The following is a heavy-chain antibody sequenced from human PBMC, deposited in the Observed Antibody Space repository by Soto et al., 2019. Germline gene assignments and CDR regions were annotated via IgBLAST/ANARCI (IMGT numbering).Heavy chain of an antibody. D-gene: IGHD3-22*01. CDR1: GYILSSYY. J-gene: IGHJ4*01. CDR2: INPSGGST. Sequence: GASVKVSCKASGYILSSYYMHWVRQAPGQGLEWMGIINPSGGSTTYAQKFQGRVTMTRDTSASTVYMELSSLRSDDTAMYYCARGMGSYYDSSGSVDFDYWG. CDR3: ARGMGSYYDSSGSVDFDY. V-gene: IGHV1-46*01.